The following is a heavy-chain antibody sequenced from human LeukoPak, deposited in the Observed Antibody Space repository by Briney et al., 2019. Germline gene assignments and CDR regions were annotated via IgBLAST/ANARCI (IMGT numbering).Heavy chain of an antibody. CDR1: GGSINSGDYY. CDR2: IYYSGNT. D-gene: IGHD3-16*02. Sequence: SETLSLTCTVSGGSINSGDYYWGWIRQPPGKGLEWIGSIYYSGNTYYNPSLKSRVTISVDTSKNQFSLKLSSVTAADTAVYYCARDRGMITFGGVIEKKYYFDYWGQGTLVTVSS. CDR3: ARDRGMITFGGVIEKKYYFDY. J-gene: IGHJ4*02. V-gene: IGHV4-39*02.